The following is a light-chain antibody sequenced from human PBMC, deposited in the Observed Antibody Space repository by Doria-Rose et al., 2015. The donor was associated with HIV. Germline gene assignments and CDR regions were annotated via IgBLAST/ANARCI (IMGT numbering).Light chain of an antibody. J-gene: IGLJ3*02. CDR2: DNN. V-gene: IGLV1-44*01. CDR3: ATWDDSLNGPV. Sequence: QRVTISCPGSSSNIGRNTVSWYRHLPGTAPKLLIYDNNHRPSGVPDRFSGSKSGTSASLAISGLQSEDETDYYCATWDDSLNGPVFGGGTKLTVI. CDR1: SSNIGRNT.